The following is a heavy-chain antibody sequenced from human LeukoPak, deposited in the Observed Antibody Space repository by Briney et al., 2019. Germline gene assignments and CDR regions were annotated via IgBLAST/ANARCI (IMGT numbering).Heavy chain of an antibody. V-gene: IGHV4-39*01. Sequence: SETLSLTCTVSGGSISSTTYYWAWIRQPPGKGLEWIGSIYKAGNTNYSPSLRSRVFISVDTSNNQFSLSLSSVTAADTAVYYCAREGAGDIAAAGLDYWGQGTLVTVSS. CDR3: AREGAGDIAAAGLDY. D-gene: IGHD6-13*01. CDR2: IYKAGNT. J-gene: IGHJ4*02. CDR1: GGSISSTTYY.